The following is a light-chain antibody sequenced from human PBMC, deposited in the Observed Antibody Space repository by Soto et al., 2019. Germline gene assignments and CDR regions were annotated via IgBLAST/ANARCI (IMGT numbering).Light chain of an antibody. CDR1: RSDSSSY. Sequence: EIVLTQSPGTLSLSPGERATLSCRAIRSDSSSYLAWYQNNPDQPPRPLLYGVSGRATGIPDRFSGSGVGTDFTLIISRLEPEDFGVYYCKQYRSSPRTFGQGTKVDIK. V-gene: IGKV3-20*01. CDR2: GVS. CDR3: KQYRSSPRT. J-gene: IGKJ1*01.